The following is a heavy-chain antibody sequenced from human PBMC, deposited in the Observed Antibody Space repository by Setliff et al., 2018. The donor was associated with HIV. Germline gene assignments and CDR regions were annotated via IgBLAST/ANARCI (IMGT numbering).Heavy chain of an antibody. J-gene: IGHJ4*02. Sequence: PSETLSLTCTVSDSGTYYWSWIRQPAGKSLEWIGRVSSRGDTNYNPSLKSRVTMSVDTSKNQFSLKLTSVTASDTAVYYCARAAAGNTGPFDLWGQGTPVTVSS. CDR2: VSSRGDT. CDR3: ARAAAGNTGPFDL. CDR1: DSGTYY. D-gene: IGHD4-17*01. V-gene: IGHV4-4*07.